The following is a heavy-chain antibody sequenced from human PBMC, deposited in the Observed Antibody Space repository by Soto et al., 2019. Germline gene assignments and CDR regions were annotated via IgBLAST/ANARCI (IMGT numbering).Heavy chain of an antibody. J-gene: IGHJ6*02. CDR1: GFTFSSYS. Sequence: EVQLVESGGGLVKPGGYLRLSCAASGFTFSSYSMNWVRQAPGKGLEWVSSISSSSSYMYYAHSVKGRFTISRDNAQNPLCLQVNGQGAEDTAVYYCMGGGMDVWGQGTAVTVSS. CDR2: ISSSSSYM. D-gene: IGHD3-16*01. CDR3: MGGGMDV. V-gene: IGHV3-21*01.